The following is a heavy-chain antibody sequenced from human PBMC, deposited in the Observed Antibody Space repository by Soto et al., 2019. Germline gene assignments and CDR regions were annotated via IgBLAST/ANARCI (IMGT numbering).Heavy chain of an antibody. V-gene: IGHV3-33*01. J-gene: IGHJ3*02. CDR2: IWYDGSNK. D-gene: IGHD6-13*01. CDR3: ARTPSYSSSWYYAFDI. Sequence: QVQLVESGGGVVQPGRSLRLSCAASGFTFSSYGMHWVRQAPGKGLEWVAVIWYDGSNKYYADSVKGRFTISRDNSKNTLYLQMNSLRAEDTAVYYCARTPSYSSSWYYAFDIWGQGTMVTVSS. CDR1: GFTFSSYG.